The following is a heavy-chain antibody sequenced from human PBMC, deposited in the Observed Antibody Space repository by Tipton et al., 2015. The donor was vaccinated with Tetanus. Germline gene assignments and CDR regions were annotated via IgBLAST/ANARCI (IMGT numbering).Heavy chain of an antibody. Sequence: SLRLSCGGSGFTVSSSYMHWVRQAPGKGLEWVAVIYTGGSTYYADPVRGRFTISRDNSRDTLYLQMNSLRADDTAVYYCASSPRFRTGRFESWGQGTQVTVSS. CDR1: GFTVSSSY. D-gene: IGHD7-27*01. V-gene: IGHV3-53*01. J-gene: IGHJ4*02. CDR2: IYTGGST. CDR3: ASSPRFRTGRFES.